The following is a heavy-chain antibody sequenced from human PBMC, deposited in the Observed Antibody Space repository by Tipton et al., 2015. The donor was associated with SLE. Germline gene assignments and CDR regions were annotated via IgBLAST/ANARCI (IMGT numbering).Heavy chain of an antibody. CDR1: GDSVGTNY. Sequence: TLSLTCTVSGDSVGTNYWNWIRQPAGKGLEWIGRLYGSGSPTHYNPSLEGRVTVSVDTSQNQVSLKLTSVTAADTAVYYCARIRPRHGDPFNCRGPGPLVTGFS. D-gene: IGHD1-20*01. V-gene: IGHV4-4*07. CDR3: ARIRPRHGDPFNC. J-gene: IGHJ1*01. CDR2: LYGSGSPT.